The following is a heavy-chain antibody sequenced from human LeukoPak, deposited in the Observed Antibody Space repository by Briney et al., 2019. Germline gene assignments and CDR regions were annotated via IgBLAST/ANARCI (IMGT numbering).Heavy chain of an antibody. J-gene: IGHJ4*02. V-gene: IGHV4-59*01. CDR3: ARVPAGGYSYIDY. D-gene: IGHD5-18*01. Sequence: SETLSLTCTVSGGSISSYYWSWIRQPPGKGLEWIGYIYYSGSTNYNPSLKSRVTISIDTSKNQFSLKLSSVTAADTAVYYCARVPAGGYSYIDYWGQGTLVTVSS. CDR2: IYYSGST. CDR1: GGSISSYY.